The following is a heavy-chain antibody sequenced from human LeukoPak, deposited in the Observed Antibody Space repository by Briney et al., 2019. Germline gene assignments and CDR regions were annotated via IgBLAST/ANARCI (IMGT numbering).Heavy chain of an antibody. CDR2: ISGSGGST. D-gene: IGHD6-13*01. J-gene: IGHJ5*02. CDR1: GFTFSSYA. V-gene: IGHV3-23*01. Sequence: GGSLRLSCAASGFTFSSYAMRWVRQAPGKGLEWVSAISGSGGSTFYADSVKGRFTISRDNSKNTLYVQMNSLRAEHTAVYYCAKTGPLIAAYNWFDPCGQGTLVTVSS. CDR3: AKTGPLIAAYNWFDP.